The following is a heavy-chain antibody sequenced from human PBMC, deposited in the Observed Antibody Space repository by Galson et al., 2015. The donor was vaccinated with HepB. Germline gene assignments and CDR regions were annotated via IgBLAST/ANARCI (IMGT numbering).Heavy chain of an antibody. D-gene: IGHD2-15*01. CDR1: GFTFSSCA. J-gene: IGHJ4*02. CDR3: ARGRQFTSGLMDY. Sequence: SLRLSCAASGFTFSSCAMHWVRQAPGKGLEYVSGINTNGRSTYYADSVKGRFTISRDNSKNTLYLQMGSLRAEDMAVYYCARGRQFTSGLMDYWGQGALVSVSS. CDR2: INTNGRST. V-gene: IGHV3-64*02.